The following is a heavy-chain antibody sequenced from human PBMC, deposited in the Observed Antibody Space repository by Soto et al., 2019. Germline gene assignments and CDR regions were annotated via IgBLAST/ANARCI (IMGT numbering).Heavy chain of an antibody. V-gene: IGHV3-23*04. D-gene: IGHD2-15*01. CDR3: ANGCGGTCYSRIHY. Sequence: EVQLVESGGGLVKPGGSLRLSCAGSGFTFSNAWMSWVRQAPGKGLEWVSGISDSGGSTYYADSVKGRFTISRDNSKNTLYLQMNSLRAEDTAVYYCANGCGGTCYSRIHYWGQGTLVTVSS. CDR1: GFTFSNAW. CDR2: ISDSGGST. J-gene: IGHJ4*02.